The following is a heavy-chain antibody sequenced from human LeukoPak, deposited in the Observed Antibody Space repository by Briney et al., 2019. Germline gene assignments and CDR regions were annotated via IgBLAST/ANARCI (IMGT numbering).Heavy chain of an antibody. D-gene: IGHD2-21*02. CDR1: GYTFTSYD. J-gene: IGHJ5*02. CDR2: MNPNSGST. CDR3: ARELLVTYNWFDP. V-gene: IGHV1-8*02. Sequence: GASVKVSCKASGYTFTSYDINWVRQATGQGLEWMGWMNPNSGSTGYAQNFQGRVTMTRDTSISTAYMELSRLRSDDTAVYYCARELLVTYNWFDPWGQGTLVTVSS.